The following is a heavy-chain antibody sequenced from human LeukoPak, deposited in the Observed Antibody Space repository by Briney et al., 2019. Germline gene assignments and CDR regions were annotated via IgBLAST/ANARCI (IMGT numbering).Heavy chain of an antibody. CDR1: GGTFSSYA. CDR3: ASGLTGVPAASVDY. CDR2: IIPIFGTA. J-gene: IGHJ4*02. V-gene: IGHV1-69*06. D-gene: IGHD2-2*01. Sequence: VASVKVSCKASGGTFSSYAISWVRQAPGQGLEWMGGIIPIFGTANYAQKFQGRVTITADKSTSTAYMELSSLRSEDTAVYYCASGLTGVPAASVDYWGQGTLVTVSS.